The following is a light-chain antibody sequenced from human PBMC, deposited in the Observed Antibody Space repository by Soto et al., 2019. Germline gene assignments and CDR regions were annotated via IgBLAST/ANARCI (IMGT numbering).Light chain of an antibody. CDR1: QNINVW. CDR3: QQYYSFSPLT. CDR2: KAS. J-gene: IGKJ4*01. Sequence: DIQMTQSPSTLSASLGDRVSITCWASQNINVWLAWYQQKPGKAPNLLIYKASTLESGVPSRFSGSGSGTEFTLTISTLQPDDFATYYCQQYYSFSPLTFGGGTKVDIK. V-gene: IGKV1-5*03.